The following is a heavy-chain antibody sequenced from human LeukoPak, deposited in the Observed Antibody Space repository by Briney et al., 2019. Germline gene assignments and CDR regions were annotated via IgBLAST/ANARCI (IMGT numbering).Heavy chain of an antibody. CDR3: AKGVGCSGGTCYSGHGMDV. Sequence: GGALRLSCAASVVTFSIDARSWVRQAPGKGLWCVSALSGRSGNTYYAGSVKGPFTNSRDNSKNTLYLQVNSLRDEDTAVYYCAKGVGCSGGTCYSGHGMDVRGQGTTVTVSS. V-gene: IGHV3-23*01. CDR1: VVTFSIDA. J-gene: IGHJ6*01. CDR2: LSGRSGNT. D-gene: IGHD2-15*01.